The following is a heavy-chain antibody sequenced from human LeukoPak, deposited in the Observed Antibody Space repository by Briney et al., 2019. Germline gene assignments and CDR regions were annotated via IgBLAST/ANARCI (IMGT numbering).Heavy chain of an antibody. V-gene: IGHV3-48*04. CDR3: ARLYRPGYFYYMDV. D-gene: IGHD2-21*01. J-gene: IGHJ6*03. CDR1: GFTFSSYS. CDR2: ISNSGKTI. Sequence: GGSLRLSCAASGFTFSSYSMNWVRQAPGKGLEWVSYISNSGKTIYYADSVKGRFTISRDNAKNSLYLQMNSLRAEDTAVYYCARLYRPGYFYYMDVWGKGTTVTVSS.